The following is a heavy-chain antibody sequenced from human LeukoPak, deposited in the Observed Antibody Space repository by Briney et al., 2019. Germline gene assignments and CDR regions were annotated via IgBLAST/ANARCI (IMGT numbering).Heavy chain of an antibody. D-gene: IGHD5-18*01. V-gene: IGHV3-30-3*01. CDR1: GFTFSSYA. J-gene: IGHJ4*02. CDR3: AREAQLWSIYFDY. CDR2: ISYDGSNK. Sequence: SGRSLRLSCAASGFTFSSYAMHWVRQAPGKGLEWVAVISYDGSNKYYADSVKGRFTISRDNSKNTLYLQMNSLRAEDTAVYYCAREAQLWSIYFDYWGQGTLVTVSS.